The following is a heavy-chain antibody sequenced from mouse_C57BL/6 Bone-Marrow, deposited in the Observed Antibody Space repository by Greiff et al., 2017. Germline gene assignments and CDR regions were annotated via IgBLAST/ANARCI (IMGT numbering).Heavy chain of an antibody. V-gene: IGHV8-8*01. CDR3: ARGYYGSSSWFAY. Sequence: QVQLKESGPGILQPSQTLSLTCSFSGFSLSTFGMGVGWIRQPSGKGLVWLAHIWWDDDKYSNPALKSRLTISKDTSKNQVFLKIANVDTTDSATYYCARGYYGSSSWFAYWGQGTLVTVSA. J-gene: IGHJ3*01. CDR1: GFSLSTFGMG. CDR2: IWWDDDK. D-gene: IGHD1-1*01.